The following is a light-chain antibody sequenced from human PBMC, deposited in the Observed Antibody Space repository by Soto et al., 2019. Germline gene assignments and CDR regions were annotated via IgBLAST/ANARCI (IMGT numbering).Light chain of an antibody. V-gene: IGKV1-9*01. CDR1: QGISSY. CDR2: AAS. Sequence: DIQLTQSPSFLSASVGDRVTITCRASQGISSYLAWYQQKPGKAPKLLIYAASTLQSGVPSRFSGSGSGTELTLTISSLQPGDFATYYCQQLNSYPFTVGGGTKVEIK. J-gene: IGKJ4*01. CDR3: QQLNSYPFT.